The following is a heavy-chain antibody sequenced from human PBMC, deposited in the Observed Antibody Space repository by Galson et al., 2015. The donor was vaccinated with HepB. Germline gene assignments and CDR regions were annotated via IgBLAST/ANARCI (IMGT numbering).Heavy chain of an antibody. V-gene: IGHV1-24*01. D-gene: IGHD3-22*01. CDR3: ATGRPPITMIEG. Sequence: SVKVSCKDSGYTYTGSSISGVRQAPGKGLEWMGGFDPEDGETIHAQKFQGRVTMTEDTSTDTAYMELSSLRSEDTAVYYCATGRPPITMIEGWGQGTLVTVSS. CDR2: FDPEDGET. J-gene: IGHJ4*02. CDR1: GYTYTGSS.